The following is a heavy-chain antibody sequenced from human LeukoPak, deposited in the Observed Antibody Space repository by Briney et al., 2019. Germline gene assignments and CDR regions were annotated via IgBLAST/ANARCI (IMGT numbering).Heavy chain of an antibody. CDR2: ISGSGGST. CDR1: GFTFSSYA. V-gene: IGHV3-23*01. D-gene: IGHD4-17*01. Sequence: GGSLRLSCAASGFTFSSYAMSWVRQAPGKGLEWVSAISGSGGSTYYADSVKGRFTISRDNSKNTLYLQMNSLRAEDTAVYYCAKVFYGDYAGFDYWGQRTLVTVSS. CDR3: AKVFYGDYAGFDY. J-gene: IGHJ4*02.